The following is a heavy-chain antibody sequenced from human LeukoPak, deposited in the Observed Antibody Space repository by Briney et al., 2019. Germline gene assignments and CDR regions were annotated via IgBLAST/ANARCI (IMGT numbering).Heavy chain of an antibody. J-gene: IGHJ6*03. V-gene: IGHV1-69*05. CDR3: ARGQSRGGNAGYYYYYYTDA. CDR1: GGTFSSYA. Sequence: SVKVSCKASGGTFSSYAISWVRQAPGQGLEWMGGIIPIFGTANYAQKFQGRVTITTDESTSTAYMELSSLRSEDTAVYYCARGQSRGGNAGYYYYYYTDAWGKGDTVTVSS. CDR2: IIPIFGTA. D-gene: IGHD2-15*01.